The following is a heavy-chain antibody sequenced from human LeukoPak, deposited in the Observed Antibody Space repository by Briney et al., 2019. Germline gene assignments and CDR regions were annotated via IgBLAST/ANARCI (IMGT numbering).Heavy chain of an antibody. V-gene: IGHV1-2*02. CDR1: GYTLTDYY. CDR2: INPKSGVT. D-gene: IGHD2-2*01. CDR3: ARAGGYCGSTSCYSGYYYYFMDV. Sequence: ASVKVSCKASGYTLTDYYLHWVRQAPGQGLEWMGWINPKSGVTDSKMKFQGRVTLTRDTSITTAYMELISLTSDDAAVYYCARAGGYCGSTSCYSGYYYYFMDVWGKGTTVTVSS. J-gene: IGHJ6*03.